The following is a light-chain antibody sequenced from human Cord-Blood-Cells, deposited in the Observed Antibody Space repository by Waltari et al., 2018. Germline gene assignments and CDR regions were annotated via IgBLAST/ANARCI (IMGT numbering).Light chain of an antibody. J-gene: IGKJ4*01. V-gene: IGKV1-39*01. Sequence: DIQMTQSPSSLSASVGDRVTITCRASQSISSYLNWYQQKPGKAPKLLIYAASSLQRGVPSRFSGSGSGTDFTLTISSLQPEDFATYYCQQSYSTPLTFGGGTKVGIK. CDR1: QSISSY. CDR3: QQSYSTPLT. CDR2: AAS.